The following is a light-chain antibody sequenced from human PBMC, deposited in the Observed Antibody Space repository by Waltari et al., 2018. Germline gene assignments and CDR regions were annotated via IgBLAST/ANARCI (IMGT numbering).Light chain of an antibody. CDR3: QHFVRLPVT. J-gene: IGKJ1*01. CDR1: QSVNRA. Sequence: LVFTQSPGTLSLSPGERATLSCRASQSVNRALTWYQLKPGQAPRLLIYGASNRATGIPDRFSGSGSGTDFSLTISRLEPEDFAVYYCQHFVRLPVTFGQGTKVEIK. V-gene: IGKV3-20*01. CDR2: GAS.